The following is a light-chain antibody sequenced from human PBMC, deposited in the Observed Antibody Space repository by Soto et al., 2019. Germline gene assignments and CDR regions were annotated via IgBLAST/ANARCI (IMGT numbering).Light chain of an antibody. V-gene: IGLV2-14*03. CDR2: DVS. J-gene: IGLJ1*01. CDR1: SSDIGANNY. Sequence: QSVLTQPASVSGSPGQSITISCTGTSSDIGANNYVSWYRHHPGEAPKLMIFDVSYRPSGVSNRFSGSKSGNTASLTISGLQADDESYYYCRSYTTSGTRYVFGTGTKVTVL. CDR3: RSYTTSGTRYV.